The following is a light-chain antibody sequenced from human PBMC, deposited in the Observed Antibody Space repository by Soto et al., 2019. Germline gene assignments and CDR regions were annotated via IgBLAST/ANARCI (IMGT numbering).Light chain of an antibody. CDR1: SSDVGSYNL. Sequence: QSALTQPASVSGSPGQSITISCTGTSSDVGSYNLVSWYQQHPGKDPKLMIYEVSKRPSGVSNRFSGSKSGNTASLTISGLQAEDEADYYCCSYAGSSTLRVFGTGTKVTVL. CDR2: EVS. CDR3: CSYAGSSTLRV. J-gene: IGLJ1*01. V-gene: IGLV2-23*02.